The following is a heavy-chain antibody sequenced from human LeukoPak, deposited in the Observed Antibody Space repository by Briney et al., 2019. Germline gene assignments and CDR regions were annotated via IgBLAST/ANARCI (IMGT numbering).Heavy chain of an antibody. J-gene: IGHJ5*02. CDR3: ARALSELDCSGGSCYLRAVWFDP. CDR1: GGSISSYY. Sequence: SETLPLTCTVSGGSISSYYWSWIRQPPGKGLEWIGYIYYSGSTNYNPSLKSRVTISVDTSKNQFSLKLSSVTAADTAVYYCARALSELDCSGGSCYLRAVWFDPWGQGTLVTVSS. V-gene: IGHV4-59*01. CDR2: IYYSGST. D-gene: IGHD2-15*01.